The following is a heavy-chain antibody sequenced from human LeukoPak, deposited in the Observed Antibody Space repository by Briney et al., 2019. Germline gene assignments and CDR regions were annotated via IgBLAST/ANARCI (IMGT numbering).Heavy chain of an antibody. J-gene: IGHJ4*02. CDR2: IDSSGTT. V-gene: IGHV4-39*01. CDR1: GASLSRDTYF. Sequence: ESSETLSLTCTVSGASLSRDTYFWGWIRQSPEKGLEWIGSIDSSGTTHYNSSLKSRVVISVDTSRNEVSLNSTSVTSADTAVYYCARHGYIQFWLYWGQGTQVIVSS. CDR3: ARHGYIQFWLY. D-gene: IGHD5-18*01.